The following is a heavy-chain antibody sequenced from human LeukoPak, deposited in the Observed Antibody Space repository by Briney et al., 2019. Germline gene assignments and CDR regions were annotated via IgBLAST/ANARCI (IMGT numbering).Heavy chain of an antibody. CDR1: GFTFSIYA. Sequence: GSLRLSCAASGFTFSIYAMSWVRQPPGKGLEWIGEINHSGSTNYNPSLKSRVTISVDTSKNQFSLKLSSVTAADTAVYYCARGRRVLVAPSYGMDVWGQGTTVTVSS. J-gene: IGHJ6*02. CDR3: ARGRRVLVAPSYGMDV. D-gene: IGHD3-9*01. CDR2: INHSGST. V-gene: IGHV4-34*01.